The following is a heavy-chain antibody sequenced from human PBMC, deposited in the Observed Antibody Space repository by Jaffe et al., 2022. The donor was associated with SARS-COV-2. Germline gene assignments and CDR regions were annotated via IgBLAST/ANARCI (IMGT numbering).Heavy chain of an antibody. CDR2: IYYSGST. CDR1: GGSISSYY. J-gene: IGHJ4*02. V-gene: IGHV4-59*08. D-gene: IGHD1-26*01. CDR3: ARQVDGFDY. Sequence: QVQLQESGPGLVKPSETLSLTCTVSGGSISSYYWSWIRQPPGKGLEWIGYIYYSGSTNYNPSLKSRVTISVDTSKNQFSLKLSSVTAADTAVYYCARQVDGFDYWGQGTLVTVSS.